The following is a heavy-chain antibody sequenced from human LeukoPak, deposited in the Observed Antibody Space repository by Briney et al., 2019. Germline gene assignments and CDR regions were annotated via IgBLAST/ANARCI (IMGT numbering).Heavy chain of an antibody. Sequence: ASVKVSCKASGYTFTGYYMHWVRQAPGQGLEWMGWINPNSGGTNYAQKFQGRVTMTRDTSISTAYMELSRLRSDDTAVYYCARGTYYDFWSGYPDVWGQGTTVTVSS. CDR3: ARGTYYDFWSGYPDV. V-gene: IGHV1-2*02. J-gene: IGHJ6*02. CDR2: INPNSGGT. D-gene: IGHD3-3*01. CDR1: GYTFTGYY.